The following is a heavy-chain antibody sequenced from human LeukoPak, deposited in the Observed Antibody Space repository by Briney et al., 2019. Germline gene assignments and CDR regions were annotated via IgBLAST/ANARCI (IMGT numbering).Heavy chain of an antibody. J-gene: IGHJ4*02. CDR3: ARHVGISF. V-gene: IGHV3-7*01. D-gene: IGHD7-27*01. CDR2: IREDGTEK. Sequence: GGSLRLSCTASRFTFSGAWMTWVRQAPGKGLEWVANIREDGTEKNYVDSVKGRFTISRDNAKNSLLLQMSNLRDDDTAIYYCARHVGISFWGQGTLVSVSS. CDR1: RFTFSGAW.